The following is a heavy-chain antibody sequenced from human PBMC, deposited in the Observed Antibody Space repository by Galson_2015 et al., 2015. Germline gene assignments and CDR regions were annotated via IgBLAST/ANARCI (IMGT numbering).Heavy chain of an antibody. CDR3: ATSADDNGGITGFDY. CDR2: ISGTGGST. V-gene: IGHV3-23*01. Sequence: SLRLSCAASGLTFSNYAMNWVRQAPGKGLEWVSSISGTGGSTYFADSVKGRFTISRDISKSTLYLQMNSLRAEDTAVYYCATSADDNGGITGFDYWGQGTLVTVSS. D-gene: IGHD4-23*01. CDR1: GLTFSNYA. J-gene: IGHJ4*02.